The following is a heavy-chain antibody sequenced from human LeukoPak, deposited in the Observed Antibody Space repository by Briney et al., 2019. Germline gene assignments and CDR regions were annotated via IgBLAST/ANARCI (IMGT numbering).Heavy chain of an antibody. Sequence: SLRLSCAASGVTLSPYGMHWVRQAPGKGLEWVAVISYEGGTQHYADSVKGRFIISRDTPRNTLYLQMNILRTEDTAVYYCAKEGTPQVSTWYDLWGQGTQVIVSS. J-gene: IGHJ5*02. D-gene: IGHD3-10*01. CDR1: GVTLSPYG. CDR2: ISYEGGTQ. V-gene: IGHV3-30*18. CDR3: AKEGTPQVSTWYDL.